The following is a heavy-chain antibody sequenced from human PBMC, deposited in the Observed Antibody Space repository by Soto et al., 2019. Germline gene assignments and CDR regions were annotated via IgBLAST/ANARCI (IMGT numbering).Heavy chain of an antibody. CDR1: GFTFSNYA. Sequence: GGSLRLSCAASGFTFSNYAMSWVRQAPGKGLGWVSTINTSGGNTYFADSVKGRFTISRDNSKNTLYLQMNSLRDEDTAIYYCANRGKYYFAYLGQGXLVTV. CDR2: INTSGGNT. CDR3: ANRGKYYFAY. J-gene: IGHJ4*02. V-gene: IGHV3-23*01.